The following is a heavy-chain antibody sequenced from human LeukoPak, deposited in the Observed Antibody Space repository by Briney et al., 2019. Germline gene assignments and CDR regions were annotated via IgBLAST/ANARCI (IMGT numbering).Heavy chain of an antibody. CDR2: IGTAGDT. D-gene: IGHD3/OR15-3a*01. CDR1: GFTFSSYD. Sequence: PGGSLRLSCAASGFTFSSYDMHWVRQATGKGLEWVSAIGTAGDTYYPGSVKGRLTISRENAKNSLYLQMNSLRAGDTAVYYCARSVDNYYMDVWGKGTTVTVSS. J-gene: IGHJ6*03. CDR3: ARSVDNYYMDV. V-gene: IGHV3-13*01.